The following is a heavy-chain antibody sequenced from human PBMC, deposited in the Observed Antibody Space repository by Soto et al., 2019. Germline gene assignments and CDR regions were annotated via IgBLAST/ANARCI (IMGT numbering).Heavy chain of an antibody. CDR2: IIPIFGTA. Sequence: SVKVTCKASGGTLSSYTISWVRQAPGQGLEWMGGIIPIFGTANYAQKFQGRVTITADESTSTAYMELRILRSDDTAVYDFARDFTPSDYWGQGTLVTVSS. CDR1: GGTLSSYT. CDR3: ARDFTPSDY. J-gene: IGHJ4*02. V-gene: IGHV1-69*13.